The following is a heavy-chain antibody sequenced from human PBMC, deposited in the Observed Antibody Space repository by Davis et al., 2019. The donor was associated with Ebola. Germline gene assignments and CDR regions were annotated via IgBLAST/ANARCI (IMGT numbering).Heavy chain of an antibody. V-gene: IGHV4-34*01. D-gene: IGHD3-3*01. CDR2: INHSGST. CDR1: GGSFSGYY. Sequence: MPGGSLRLSCAVYGGSFSGYYWSWIRQPPGKGLEWIGEINHSGSTNYNPSLKSRVTISVDTSKNQFSLKLSSVTAADTAVYYCARLMAARSFWSGYYQRTNYYYYGMDVWGQGTTVTVSS. J-gene: IGHJ6*02. CDR3: ARLMAARSFWSGYYQRTNYYYYGMDV.